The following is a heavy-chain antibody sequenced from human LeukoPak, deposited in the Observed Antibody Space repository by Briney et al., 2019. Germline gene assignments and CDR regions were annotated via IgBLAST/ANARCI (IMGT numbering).Heavy chain of an antibody. CDR1: GFTFSSYG. Sequence: GSLRLSCAASGFTFSSYGMHWVRQAPGKGLEWVAVIWYDGSNKYYADSVKGRFTISRDNAKNSLYLQMNSLRAEDTAVYYCARDSSDYYDSSGYFDYWGQGTLVTVSS. CDR2: IWYDGSNK. CDR3: ARDSSDYYDSSGYFDY. J-gene: IGHJ4*02. D-gene: IGHD3-22*01. V-gene: IGHV3-33*01.